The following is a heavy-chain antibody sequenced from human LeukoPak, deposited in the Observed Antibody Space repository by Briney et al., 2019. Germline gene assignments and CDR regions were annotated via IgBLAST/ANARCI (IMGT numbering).Heavy chain of an antibody. Sequence: TGGSLRLSCAASGFIFSNYWMSWVRQAPGKGLEWVGNIKHDGSEKYYVDSVKGRFTISRDNAKKSLYLQMNRLRADDTAVYHCARVRSAAAGPLDYWGQGTLVTVSS. CDR3: ARVRSAAAGPLDY. J-gene: IGHJ4*02. V-gene: IGHV3-7*01. D-gene: IGHD6-13*01. CDR1: GFIFSNYW. CDR2: IKHDGSEK.